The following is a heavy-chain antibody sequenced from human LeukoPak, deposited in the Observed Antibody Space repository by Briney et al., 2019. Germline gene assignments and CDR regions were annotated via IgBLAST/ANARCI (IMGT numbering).Heavy chain of an antibody. V-gene: IGHV4-34*01. D-gene: IGHD2-21*01. CDR1: GGSFSGYY. Sequence: SETLSLTCAVYGGSFSGYYWSWIRQPPGKGLEWIGEINHSGGTNYNPSLKSRVTISVDTSKNQFSLKLSSVTAADTAVYYCARHPFPYYFDYWGQGTLVTVSS. J-gene: IGHJ4*02. CDR2: INHSGGT. CDR3: ARHPFPYYFDY.